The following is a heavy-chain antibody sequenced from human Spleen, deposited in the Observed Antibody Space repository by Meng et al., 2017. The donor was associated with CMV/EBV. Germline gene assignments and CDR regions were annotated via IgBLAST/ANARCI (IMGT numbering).Heavy chain of an antibody. Sequence: EVQLVESGGGVVKPGGALRLAGAASGFTFSSYSMNWVRQAPGKGLEWVSSISSSGSYIYYADSVKGRFTVSRDNAKNSLYLQMNSLRAEDTAVYYCASLSGYSSGWYSQFWGQGTLVTVSS. CDR2: ISSSGSYI. V-gene: IGHV3-21*01. CDR1: GFTFSSYS. D-gene: IGHD6-19*01. CDR3: ASLSGYSSGWYSQF. J-gene: IGHJ4*02.